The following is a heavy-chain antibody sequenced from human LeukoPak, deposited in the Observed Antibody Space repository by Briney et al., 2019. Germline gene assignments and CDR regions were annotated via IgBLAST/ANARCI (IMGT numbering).Heavy chain of an antibody. CDR3: AGAGEKDSSWFDY. V-gene: IGHV1-69*05. D-gene: IGHD6-13*01. CDR2: IIPIFGTA. J-gene: IGHJ4*02. Sequence: SVKVSCKASGGTFSSYAISWVRQAPGQGLEWMGGIIPIFGTANYAQKFQGRVTITTDESASTAYMELSSLRSEDTAVYYCAGAGEKDSSWFDYWGQGTLVTVSS. CDR1: GGTFSSYA.